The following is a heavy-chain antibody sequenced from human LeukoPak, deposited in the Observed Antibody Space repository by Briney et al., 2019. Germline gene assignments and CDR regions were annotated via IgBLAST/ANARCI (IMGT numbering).Heavy chain of an antibody. V-gene: IGHV4-59*01. Sequence: SETLSLTCTVSGGSISSYYWSWIRQPPGKGLEWIGYIYYSGSTDYNPFLKSRVTISLDTSKNQVSLKLSSVTAADTAVYYCAGGYSYGRFDYWGQGTLDTVSS. CDR1: GGSISSYY. J-gene: IGHJ4*02. CDR3: AGGYSYGRFDY. CDR2: IYYSGST. D-gene: IGHD5-18*01.